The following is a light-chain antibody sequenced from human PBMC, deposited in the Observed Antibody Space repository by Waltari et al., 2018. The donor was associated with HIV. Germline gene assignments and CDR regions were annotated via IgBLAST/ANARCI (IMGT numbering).Light chain of an antibody. CDR3: LQFFNSPRT. CDR2: WAS. CDR1: QSVLYNSNKRNH. J-gene: IGKJ1*01. V-gene: IGKV4-1*01. Sequence: DIVMTQSPDSLAVSLGERATINCKSSQSVLYNSNKRNHLAWYQQRPGQPPKLLIYWASVREVGVPDRFTGSGSGTDFNLTISSLQADDVAVYYCLQFFNSPRTFGQGTKVEI.